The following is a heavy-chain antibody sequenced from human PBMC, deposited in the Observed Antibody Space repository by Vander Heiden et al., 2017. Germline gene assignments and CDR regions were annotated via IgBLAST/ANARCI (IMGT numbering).Heavy chain of an antibody. D-gene: IGHD6-6*01. CDR1: GFTLGSAT. CDR2: LSSSGSYT. V-gene: IGHV3-21*01. J-gene: IGHJ6*02. Sequence: EVQLVESGGGLVRPGGSLRLSCAASGFTLGSATIKWVRQAPGKGMEWSSSLSSSGSYTYYADSMKSRYTISRDNAKNSLYLQMNSLRAEDTAVYYCAKIAARDGMDVWGQGTTVTVSS. CDR3: AKIAARDGMDV.